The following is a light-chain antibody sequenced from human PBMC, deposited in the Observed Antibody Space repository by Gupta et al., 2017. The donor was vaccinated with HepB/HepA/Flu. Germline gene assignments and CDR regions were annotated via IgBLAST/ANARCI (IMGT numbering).Light chain of an antibody. V-gene: IGLV1-47*01. CDR2: KNN. Sequence: QSVLTQPPSASGTPGQRVTISCSGSSSNIGSYYAYWFQQLPGTAPTLLIYKNNQRPSGVPDRFSGSKSGTSASLAISGLRAEDEADYYCVAGDDSRSAVLFGGGTKLTVL. J-gene: IGLJ2*01. CDR3: VAGDDSRSAVL. CDR1: SSNIGSYY.